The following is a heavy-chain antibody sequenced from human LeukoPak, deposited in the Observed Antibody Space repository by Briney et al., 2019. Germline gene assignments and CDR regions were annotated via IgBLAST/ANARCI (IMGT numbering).Heavy chain of an antibody. CDR3: EKTHVDTTFFEF. D-gene: IGHD5-18*01. CDR2: ISAGGSQI. J-gene: IGHJ4*02. V-gene: IGHV3-23*01. Sequence: PGGSLRLSCAASGCTFRSYAMNWVRQAPGKGLEWVSAISAGGSQIFYGASVKGRFTTSRDNSKNMLHLQMNSLRAEDTAVYYCEKTHVDTTFFEFWGQGTLVTVSS. CDR1: GCTFRSYA.